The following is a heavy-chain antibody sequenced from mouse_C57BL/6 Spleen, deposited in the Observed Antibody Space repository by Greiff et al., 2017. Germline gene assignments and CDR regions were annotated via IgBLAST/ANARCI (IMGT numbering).Heavy chain of an antibody. CDR3: TSYYYGSSHAMDY. Sequence: EVQLQESGAELVRPGASVKLSCTASGFNIKDYYMHWVKQRPEQGLEWIGRIDPEDGDTEYAPKFQGKATMTADTSSNTAYLQLSSLTSEDTAVYYCTSYYYGSSHAMDYWGQGTSVTVSS. V-gene: IGHV14-1*01. D-gene: IGHD1-1*01. CDR1: GFNIKDYY. CDR2: IDPEDGDT. J-gene: IGHJ4*01.